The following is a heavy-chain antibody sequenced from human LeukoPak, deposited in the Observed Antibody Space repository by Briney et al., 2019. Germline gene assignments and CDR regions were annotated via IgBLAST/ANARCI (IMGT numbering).Heavy chain of an antibody. CDR3: ARWSGGSEWRYHYGMDV. CDR2: IIPILGIA. J-gene: IGHJ6*02. CDR1: GGTFSSYA. Sequence: ASVKVSCKASGGTFSSYAISWVRQAPGQGLEWMGRIIPILGIANYAQKFQGRVTITADKSTSTAYMDLRSLRSDDTAVYYCARWSGGSEWRYHYGMDVWGQGTTVTVSS. D-gene: IGHD3-10*01. V-gene: IGHV1-69*10.